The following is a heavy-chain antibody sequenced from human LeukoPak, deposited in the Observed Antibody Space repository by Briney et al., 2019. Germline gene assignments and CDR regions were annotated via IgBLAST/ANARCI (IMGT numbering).Heavy chain of an antibody. CDR2: INPGGSST. CDR1: GFTFSSYW. D-gene: IGHD1-14*01. CDR3: ARSNQADDY. Sequence: PGGSLRLSCAASGFTFSSYWMHWVRQVRGKGVVWVSRINPGGSSTAYADSVKGRFTISRDNAENTLYLQMDSLRAEDTAVYYCARSNQADDYWGQGTLVTVSS. J-gene: IGHJ4*02. V-gene: IGHV3-74*01.